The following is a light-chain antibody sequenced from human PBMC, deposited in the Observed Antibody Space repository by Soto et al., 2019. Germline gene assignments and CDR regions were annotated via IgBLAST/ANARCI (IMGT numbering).Light chain of an antibody. Sequence: ILLTQSQGTLSLSPGERATLSFRASQSVSSYLGWYQQNPGQAPRLLSYDASNRATGIPARFSGSGSGTDFTLTISSLEPEDFAVYYCQHRSNWPRTWTFGQGTKVDIK. V-gene: IGKV3-11*01. CDR2: DAS. J-gene: IGKJ1*01. CDR1: QSVSSY. CDR3: QHRSNWPRTWT.